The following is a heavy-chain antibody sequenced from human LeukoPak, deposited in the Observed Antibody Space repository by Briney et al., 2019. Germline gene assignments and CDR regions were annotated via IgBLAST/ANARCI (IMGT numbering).Heavy chain of an antibody. J-gene: IGHJ5*02. D-gene: IGHD3-10*01. Sequence: ASVKVSCKSSGYTFTDYYMHWVRQAPGQGLEWMGWINPNSGGTNYAQKFQGRVTMTRDTSISTAYMELSRLRSDDTAVYYCARGGSYGSGKQVRKGDWFDPWGQGTLVTVSS. CDR1: GYTFTDYY. CDR3: ARGGSYGSGKQVRKGDWFDP. V-gene: IGHV1-2*02. CDR2: INPNSGGT.